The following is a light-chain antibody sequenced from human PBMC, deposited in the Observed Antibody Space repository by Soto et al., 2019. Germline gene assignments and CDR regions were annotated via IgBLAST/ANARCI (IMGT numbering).Light chain of an antibody. Sequence: QSAVTQPASVSGSPGQSITISCTGTSSDIGADDFVSWYQHHPDKTPKLIIFEVTYRPTGISHRFSASKSGNTASLTISGLEAEDEAFYYCSSYRRTTFPHVVFGGGTKLTVL. CDR3: SSYRRTTFPHVV. J-gene: IGLJ2*01. CDR1: SSDIGADDF. CDR2: EVT. V-gene: IGLV2-14*01.